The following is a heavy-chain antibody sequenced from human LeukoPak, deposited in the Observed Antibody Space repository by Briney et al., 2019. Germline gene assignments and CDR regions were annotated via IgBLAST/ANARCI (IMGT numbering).Heavy chain of an antibody. CDR1: GFTFSNYG. Sequence: PGGSLRLSCAASGFTFSNYGIHWVRQAPGKGLEWVAVIWSDGINKYYVDSVKGRFTISRDNSKNTLYLQMNSLRADDTAVCYCARSTYSSSSYYFDYWGQGSLVTVSS. V-gene: IGHV3-33*01. CDR3: ARSTYSSSSYYFDY. D-gene: IGHD6-13*01. CDR2: IWSDGINK. J-gene: IGHJ4*02.